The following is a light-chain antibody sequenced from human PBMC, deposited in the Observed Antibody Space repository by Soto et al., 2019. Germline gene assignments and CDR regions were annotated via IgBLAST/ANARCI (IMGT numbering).Light chain of an antibody. CDR3: SSYAGSNNLV. CDR2: EVS. V-gene: IGLV2-8*01. J-gene: IGLJ3*02. CDR1: SSDVGGYNY. Sequence: QSALTQPPSASGSPGQSVTISCTGTSSDVGGYNYVSWYQQHPGKAPKLMIYEVSKRPSGGPDRFSGSKSGNTASLTVSGLQAEDEADYYCSSYAGSNNLVFGGGTKLTVL.